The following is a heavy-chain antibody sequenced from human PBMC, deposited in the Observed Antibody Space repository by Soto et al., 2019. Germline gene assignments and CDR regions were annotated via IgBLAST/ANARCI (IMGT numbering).Heavy chain of an antibody. V-gene: IGHV1-18*04. CDR1: GYTFISHG. D-gene: IGHD2-15*01. CDR3: XRVXXSIVVVPDYGMDV. J-gene: IGHJ6*02. CDR2: ISGKNGNT. Sequence: QVQLVQSGVEVKKPGASVKVSCKASGYTFISHGISWVRQAPGQGLEWMGWISGKNGNTNYAQKLQGRVTLTTDTXTSTAYMELRSLXSDXTAXXXXXRVXXSIVVVPDYGMDVWGXGTTVTVSS.